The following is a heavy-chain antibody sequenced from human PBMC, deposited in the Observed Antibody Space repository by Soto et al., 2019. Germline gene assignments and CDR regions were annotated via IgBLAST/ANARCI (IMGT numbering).Heavy chain of an antibody. Sequence: PSETLSLTCTVSGGSVSSGSYYWSWIRQPPGKGLEWIGYIYYSGSTNYNPSLKSRVTISVDTSKNQFCLKLSSVTAADTAVYYCARDSVIVVVPAAPVFYYYYYGMDVWGQGTTVTVSS. CDR2: IYYSGST. CDR1: GGSVSSGSYY. D-gene: IGHD2-2*01. V-gene: IGHV4-61*01. J-gene: IGHJ6*02. CDR3: ARDSVIVVVPAAPVFYYYYYGMDV.